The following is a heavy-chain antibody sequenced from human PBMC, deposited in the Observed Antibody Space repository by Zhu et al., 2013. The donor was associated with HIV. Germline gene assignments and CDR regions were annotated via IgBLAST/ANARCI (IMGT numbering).Heavy chain of an antibody. D-gene: IGHD6-19*01. CDR3: ARESDGSGWPDY. V-gene: IGHV1-69*01. CDR2: VVPVFVTA. Sequence: QVQLVQSGAEVKKPGSSVKVSCKASGGSFSEYSINWVRQAPGQGLEWMGAVVPVFVTANYAQKFQGRLTITADESTNTAYMELSGLRFEDTAVYYCARESDGSGWPDYWGQGTLVTVSS. CDR1: GGSFSEYS. J-gene: IGHJ4*02.